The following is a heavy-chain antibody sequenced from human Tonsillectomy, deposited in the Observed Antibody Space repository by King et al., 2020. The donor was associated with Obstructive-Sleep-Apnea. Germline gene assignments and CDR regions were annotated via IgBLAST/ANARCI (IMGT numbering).Heavy chain of an antibody. D-gene: IGHD3-16*01. CDR2: ISHDGSKN. CDR1: GFTFRSYA. V-gene: IGHV3-30*04. J-gene: IGHJ5*02. Sequence: VQLVESGGGVVQPGGSLRLSCAASGFTFRSYAAHWVCQAPGKGLEWVAVISHDGSKNKYADSVKGRFTISRDNSKNTMYLQMDSLRPEDTAVYYCARPGGSDMAWSWFDAWGQGTLVTVSS. CDR3: ARPGGSDMAWSWFDA.